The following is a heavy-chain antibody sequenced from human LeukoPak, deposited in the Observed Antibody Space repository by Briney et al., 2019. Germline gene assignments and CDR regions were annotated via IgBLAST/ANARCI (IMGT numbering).Heavy chain of an antibody. J-gene: IGHJ4*02. V-gene: IGHV3-30*18. D-gene: IGHD6-13*01. CDR3: AKGGMDIAAAGTGDFDY. CDR2: ISYDGSNK. CDR1: GFTFSSYG. Sequence: GRSLRLSCAASGFTFSSYGMHWVRQAPGKGLEWVAVISYDGSNKYYADSVKGRFTISRDNSKNTLYLQMNSLRAEDTAVYYCAKGGMDIAAAGTGDFDYWGQGTLVTVSS.